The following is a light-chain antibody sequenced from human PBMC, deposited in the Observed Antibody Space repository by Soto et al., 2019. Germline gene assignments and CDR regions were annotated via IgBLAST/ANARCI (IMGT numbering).Light chain of an antibody. CDR1: QSVSSY. V-gene: IGKV3-11*01. CDR2: DAS. CDR3: QQRSNWPRT. Sequence: EIVLTQSPATLSLSPGERATLSCRASQSVSSYLAWYQQKPGQAPRLFIYDASNRATGIPARFSGSGSGTDFTLTISSLEPEDFAVYYCQQRSNWPRTLGQGTKVDIK. J-gene: IGKJ1*01.